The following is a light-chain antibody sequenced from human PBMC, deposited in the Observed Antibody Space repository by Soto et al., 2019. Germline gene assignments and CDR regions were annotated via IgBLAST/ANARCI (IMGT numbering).Light chain of an antibody. CDR1: QSVSSY. CDR2: DAS. CDR3: QQRSNWPS. Sequence: EIVFTQSPSTLSLSPGERATLSCRASQSVSSYLAWYQQKPGQAPRLLIYDASNRAPGIPARFSGSGSGTDFTLTISRLEPEDFAVYYCQQRSNWPSFGGGTKVDIK. J-gene: IGKJ4*01. V-gene: IGKV3-11*01.